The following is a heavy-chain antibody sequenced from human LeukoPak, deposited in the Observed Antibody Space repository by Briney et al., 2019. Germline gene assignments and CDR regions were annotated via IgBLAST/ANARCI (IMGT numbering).Heavy chain of an antibody. Sequence: QPGGSLRLSCAASGFTFNSYAMSWVRQAPGKGLEWVSAISGSGGSTYYADSVKGRFTISRDNSKNTLYLQMTSLRVEDTAVYYCAKGGYCSSTSCLAIYWGQGTLVTVSS. V-gene: IGHV3-23*01. CDR2: ISGSGGST. D-gene: IGHD2-2*01. J-gene: IGHJ4*02. CDR3: AKGGYCSSTSCLAIY. CDR1: GFTFNSYA.